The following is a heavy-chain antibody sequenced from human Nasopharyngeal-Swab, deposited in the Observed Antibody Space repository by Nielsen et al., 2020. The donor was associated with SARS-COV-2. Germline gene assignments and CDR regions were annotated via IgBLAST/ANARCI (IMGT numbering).Heavy chain of an antibody. D-gene: IGHD2-2*01. Sequence: SETLSLTCTVSGGSISSGGYYWSWIRQPPGKGLEWIGEINHSGSTNYNPSLKSRVTISVDTSKNQFSLKLSSVTAADTAVYYCARGSPVYCSSTSCYGKYYYYGMDVWGQGTTVTVSS. CDR1: GGSISSGGYY. J-gene: IGHJ6*02. V-gene: IGHV4-39*07. CDR3: ARGSPVYCSSTSCYGKYYYYGMDV. CDR2: INHSGST.